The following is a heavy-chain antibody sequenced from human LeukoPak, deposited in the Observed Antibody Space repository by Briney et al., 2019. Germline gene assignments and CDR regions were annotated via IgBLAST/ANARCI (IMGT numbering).Heavy chain of an antibody. CDR1: GGSISSYY. CDR3: ASSSGWPYWYFDL. V-gene: IGHV4-59*08. D-gene: IGHD6-19*01. CDR2: IYYSGST. Sequence: PSETLSLTCTVSGGSISSYYWSWIRQPPGKGLEWIGYIYYSGSTNYNPSLKSRVTISVDTSKNQFSLKLSSVTAADTAVYYCASSSGWPYWYFDLWGRGTLVTVSS. J-gene: IGHJ2*01.